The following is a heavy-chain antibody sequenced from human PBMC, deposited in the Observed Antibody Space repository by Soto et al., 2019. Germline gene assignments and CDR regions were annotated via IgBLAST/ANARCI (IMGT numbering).Heavy chain of an antibody. CDR2: IIPIFGTA. D-gene: IGHD6-19*01. V-gene: IGHV1-69*13. CDR3: ARGSRYSSGWYTPELNWFDP. CDR1: GGTFSSYA. Sequence: AASVKVSCKASGGTFSSYAISWVRQAPGQGLEWMGGIIPIFGTANYAQKFQGRVTITADESTSTAYMELSSLRSEDTAVYYCARGSRYSSGWYTPELNWFDPWGQGTLVTVSS. J-gene: IGHJ5*02.